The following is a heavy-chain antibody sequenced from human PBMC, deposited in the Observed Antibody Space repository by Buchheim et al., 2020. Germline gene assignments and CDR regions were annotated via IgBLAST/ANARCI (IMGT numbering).Heavy chain of an antibody. CDR3: ARTTRKTMVRGAIKGGFDY. J-gene: IGHJ4*02. V-gene: IGHV4-34*01. D-gene: IGHD3-10*01. Sequence: QVQLQQWGAGLLKPSETLSLTCAVYGGSFSGYYWSWIRQPPGKGLEWIGEINHSGSTNYNPSLKSRVTISVDTSKNKFSLKLSSVTAADTAVYYCARTTRKTMVRGAIKGGFDYWGQGTL. CDR2: INHSGST. CDR1: GGSFSGYY.